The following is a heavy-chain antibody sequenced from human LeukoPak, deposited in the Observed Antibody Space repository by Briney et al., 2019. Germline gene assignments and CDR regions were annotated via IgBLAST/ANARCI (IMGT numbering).Heavy chain of an antibody. CDR1: GGSFSGYY. J-gene: IGHJ5*02. CDR2: INHSGST. Sequence: SETLSLTWAVYGGSFSGYYWSWIRQPPGKGLEWIGEINHSGSTNYNPSLKSRVTISVDTSKNQFSLKLSSVTAADTAVYYCARQRRYDFWSGYQYNWFDPWGQGTLVTVSS. D-gene: IGHD3-3*01. CDR3: ARQRRYDFWSGYQYNWFDP. V-gene: IGHV4-34*01.